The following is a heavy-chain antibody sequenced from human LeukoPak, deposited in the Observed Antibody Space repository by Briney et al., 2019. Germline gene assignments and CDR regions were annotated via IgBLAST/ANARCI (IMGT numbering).Heavy chain of an antibody. J-gene: IGHJ4*02. Sequence: GGSLRLSCAASGFTFSSYSMNWVRQAPGKGLEWVSYISSSSSTIYYADSVKGRFTISRDNAKNSLYLQMNSLRAEDTAVYYCARGRGKRQLVRVYWGQGTLVTVSS. D-gene: IGHD6-13*01. V-gene: IGHV3-48*04. CDR2: ISSSSSTI. CDR3: ARGRGKRQLVRVY. CDR1: GFTFSSYS.